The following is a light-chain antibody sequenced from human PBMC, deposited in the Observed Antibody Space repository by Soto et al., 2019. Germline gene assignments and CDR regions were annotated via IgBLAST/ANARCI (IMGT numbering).Light chain of an antibody. CDR2: GAS. Sequence: DIVMTQSPATLSVSPGERVTLSCSASQSVGGTVAGYQQRPGQAPRLLLSGASTRAPGIPARFSGSGSGTDFTLTISSLQYEDFAVYHCQQYHDWPPLTFGGGTTVEIK. CDR1: QSVGGT. J-gene: IGKJ4*01. V-gene: IGKV3-15*01. CDR3: QQYHDWPPLT.